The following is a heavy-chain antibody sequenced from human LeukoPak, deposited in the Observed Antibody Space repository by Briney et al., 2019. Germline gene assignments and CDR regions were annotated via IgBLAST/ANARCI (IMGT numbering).Heavy chain of an antibody. CDR3: ARDGFVYCSSTSCYPSFDY. D-gene: IGHD2-2*01. J-gene: IGHJ4*02. V-gene: IGHV3-11*04. CDR2: ISSSGSTI. CDR1: GFTFSDYY. Sequence: GGSLRLSCAASGFTFSDYYMSWIRQAPGKGLEWVSYISSSGSTIYYADSVKGRFTISRDNAKNSLYLQMNSLRAEDTAVYYCARDGFVYCSSTSCYPSFDYWGQGTLVTVSS.